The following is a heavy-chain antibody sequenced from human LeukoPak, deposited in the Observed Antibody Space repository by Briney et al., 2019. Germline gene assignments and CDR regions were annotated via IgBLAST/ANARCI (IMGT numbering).Heavy chain of an antibody. J-gene: IGHJ3*02. V-gene: IGHV4-59*01. CDR2: IYYSGST. D-gene: IGHD4-17*01. CDR3: ARRTTVTTKRSRYDAFDI. CDR1: GGSISSYY. Sequence: SETLSLTCTVSGGSISSYYWSWIRQPPGKGLEWIGYIYYSGSTNYNPSLKSRVTISVDTSKNQFSLKLSSVTAADTAVYYCARRTTVTTKRSRYDAFDIWDQGTMVTVSS.